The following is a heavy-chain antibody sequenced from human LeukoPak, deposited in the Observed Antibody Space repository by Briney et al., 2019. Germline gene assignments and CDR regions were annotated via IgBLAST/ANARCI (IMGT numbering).Heavy chain of an antibody. CDR3: ARGLIYFEV. CDR2: IKDDGSEK. V-gene: IGHV3-7*04. J-gene: IGHJ4*02. Sequence: PGGPLRLSCAASGFTFSTYWMTWVRQAPGKGLEWVANIKDDGSEKSYEDSVKGRFTISRDNANNAVYLQMDTLRVEDTAVYYCARGLIYFEVWGQGTLVSVSS. D-gene: IGHD3-9*01. CDR1: GFTFSTYW.